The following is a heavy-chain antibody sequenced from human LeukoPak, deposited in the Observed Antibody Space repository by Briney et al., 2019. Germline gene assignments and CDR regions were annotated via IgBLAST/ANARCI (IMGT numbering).Heavy chain of an antibody. CDR3: ARWRNWGYDFDY. Sequence: PSETLSLTCTVSGGSISSGSYYWSWIRQPAGKGLEWIGRIYTSGSTNYNPSLKSRVTISVDTSKNQFSLKLSSVTAADTAVYYCARWRNWGYDFDYWGQGTLVTVSS. J-gene: IGHJ4*02. CDR2: IYTSGST. V-gene: IGHV4-61*02. CDR1: GGSISSGSYY. D-gene: IGHD7-27*01.